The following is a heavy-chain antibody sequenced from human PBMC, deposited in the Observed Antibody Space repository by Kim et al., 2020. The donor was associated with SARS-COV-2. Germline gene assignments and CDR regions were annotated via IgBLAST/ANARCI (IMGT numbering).Heavy chain of an antibody. CDR1: GLTFSNYN. CDR3: ARLSGSSPVWKY. Sequence: GGSLRVSCDTSGLTFSNYNMHWVRQSPGKVLEWVSLISSSGDYIYYAESVKGRFTISRDNAKNSLYLQMNSLRAEDTGFYYCARLSGSSPVWKYWGQGTLVSVSS. CDR2: ISSSGDYI. V-gene: IGHV3-21*01. J-gene: IGHJ4*02. D-gene: IGHD1-26*01.